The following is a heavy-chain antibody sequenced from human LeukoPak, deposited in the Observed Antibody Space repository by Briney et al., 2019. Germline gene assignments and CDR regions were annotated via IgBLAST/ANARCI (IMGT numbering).Heavy chain of an antibody. J-gene: IGHJ3*02. CDR1: GFTFSGSA. CDR3: TRPYCSSTSCYGTDYYDRWAFDI. V-gene: IGHV3-73*01. Sequence: GGSLRLSCAASGFTFSGSAMHWVRQASGKGLEWVGRIRSKANSYATAYAASVKGRFTISRDDSKNTAYLQMNSLKTEDTAVYYCTRPYCSSTSCYGTDYYDRWAFDIWGQGTMVTVSS. D-gene: IGHD2-2*01. CDR2: IRSKANSYAT.